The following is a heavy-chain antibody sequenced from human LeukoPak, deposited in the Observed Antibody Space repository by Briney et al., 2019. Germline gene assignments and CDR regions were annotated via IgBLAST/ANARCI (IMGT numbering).Heavy chain of an antibody. D-gene: IGHD3-16*02. Sequence: SVHVSCQACRYTFTRYGISWVRPAPGQGREWMGWINAYNGNTNYAQKLQGRVTMTTDTSTSTAYMELRSLRSDDTAVYYCARGVDYDYVWGSYHLDYWGQGTLITVSS. V-gene: IGHV1-18*04. CDR2: INAYNGNT. CDR3: ARGVDYDYVWGSYHLDY. CDR1: RYTFTRYG. J-gene: IGHJ4*02.